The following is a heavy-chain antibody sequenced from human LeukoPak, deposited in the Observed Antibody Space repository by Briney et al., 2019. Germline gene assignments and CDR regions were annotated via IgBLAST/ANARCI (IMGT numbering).Heavy chain of an antibody. CDR2: INPNSGGT. Sequence: ASVKVSCKASGGTFSSYAISWVRQAPGQGLEWMGWINPNSGGTNYAQKFQGRVTMTRDTSISTAYMELSRLRSDDTAVYYCAREPSTPYYYGSGSPLDYWGQGTLVTVSS. D-gene: IGHD3-10*01. V-gene: IGHV1-2*02. CDR1: GGTFSSYA. CDR3: AREPSTPYYYGSGSPLDY. J-gene: IGHJ4*02.